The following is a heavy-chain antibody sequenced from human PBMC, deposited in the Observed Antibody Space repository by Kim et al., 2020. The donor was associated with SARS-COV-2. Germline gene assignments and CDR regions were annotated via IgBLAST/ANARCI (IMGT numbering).Heavy chain of an antibody. Sequence: GGSLRLSCAASGFTFSNYAMSCVRQAPGEGLEWVSTFSVSGRAAGTFYADSVKGRFTVSRDNSKNTLYLQMNSLRVDDTAVYYCAKAHVFSGYDYIPYYFDSWGQGTLVTVSS. CDR3: AKAHVFSGYDYIPYYFDS. V-gene: IGHV3-23*01. J-gene: IGHJ4*02. CDR2: FSVSGRAAGT. D-gene: IGHD5-12*01. CDR1: GFTFSNYA.